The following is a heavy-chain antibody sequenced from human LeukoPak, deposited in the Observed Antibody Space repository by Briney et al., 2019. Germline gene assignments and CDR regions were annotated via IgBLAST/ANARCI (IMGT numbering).Heavy chain of an antibody. J-gene: IGHJ5*02. CDR3: TTEVYDILTGYYPPSFWFDP. CDR2: IKSKTDGGTT. CDR1: GFTFSNAW. V-gene: IGHV3-15*01. Sequence: GGSLRLSCAASGFTFSNAWMSWVRQAPGKGLEWVGRIKSKTDGGTTDYAAPVKGRFTISRDDSKNTLYLQMNSLKTEDTAAYYCTTEVYDILTGYYPPSFWFDPWGQGTLVTVSS. D-gene: IGHD3-9*01.